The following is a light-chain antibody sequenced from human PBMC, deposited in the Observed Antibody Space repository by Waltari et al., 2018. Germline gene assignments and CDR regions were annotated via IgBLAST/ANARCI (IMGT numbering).Light chain of an antibody. CDR2: GAS. CDR3: QQYGSSPQYT. V-gene: IGKV3-20*01. J-gene: IGKJ2*01. Sequence: EIVLTQSPGTLSLSPGERATLSCRASQSVSSSYFAWYQQKPGQAPSLLIYGASSRATGIPDRFSGSVSGTDFTLTISRLEPEDFAVYYCQQYGSSPQYTFGQGTKLEIK. CDR1: QSVSSSY.